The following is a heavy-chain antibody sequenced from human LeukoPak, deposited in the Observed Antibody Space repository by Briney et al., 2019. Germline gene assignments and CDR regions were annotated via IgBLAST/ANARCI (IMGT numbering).Heavy chain of an antibody. J-gene: IGHJ4*02. CDR2: IRYDGSNK. V-gene: IGHV3-30*02. D-gene: IGHD1-26*01. CDR3: ANCYSGSYDFDY. Sequence: GGSLRLSCAASGLTFSSYGMHWVRQAPGKGLEWVAFIRYDGSNKYYADSVKGRFTISRDNSKNTLYLQMNSLRAEDTAVYYCANCYSGSYDFDYWGQGTLVTVSS. CDR1: GLTFSSYG.